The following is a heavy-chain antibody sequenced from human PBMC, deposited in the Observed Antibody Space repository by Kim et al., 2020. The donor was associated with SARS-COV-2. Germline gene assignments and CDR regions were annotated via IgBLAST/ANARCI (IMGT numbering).Heavy chain of an antibody. D-gene: IGHD6-13*01. CDR1: GYSISSGYY. V-gene: IGHV4-38-2*02. CDR2: IYHSGST. Sequence: SETLSLTCTVSGYSISSGYYWGWIRQPPGKGLEWIGSIYHSGSTYYNPSLKSRVTISVDTSKNQFSLKLSSVTAADTAVYYCARVEWSSSWYLLYYYY. CDR3: ARVEWSSSWYLLYYYY. J-gene: IGHJ6*03.